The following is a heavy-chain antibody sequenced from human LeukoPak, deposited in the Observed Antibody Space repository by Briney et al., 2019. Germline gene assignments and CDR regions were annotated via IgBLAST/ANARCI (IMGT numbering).Heavy chain of an antibody. Sequence: GGSLRLSCAASGFTFSRYSMHWVRQAPGKGLEWVSSITSSSSYVYYADSLKGRFTISRDNAKNSLYLQVNSLRAEDTAMYYCARGGDGYTPWGQGTLVTVSS. CDR3: ARGGDGYTP. CDR2: ITSSSSYV. V-gene: IGHV3-21*01. J-gene: IGHJ5*02. CDR1: GFTFSRYS. D-gene: IGHD5-24*01.